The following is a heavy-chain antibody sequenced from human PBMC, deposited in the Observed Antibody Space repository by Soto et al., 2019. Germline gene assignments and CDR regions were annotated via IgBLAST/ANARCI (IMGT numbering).Heavy chain of an antibody. V-gene: IGHV1-2*02. Sequence: ASVKVSCKASGYTFTGYYMHWVRQAPGQGLEWMGWINPNSGGTNYAQKFQGRVTMTRDTSISTAYMELSRLRSDDTAVYYCASEGGDYALPGSYYDGMDVGGQGTTVTVAS. J-gene: IGHJ6*02. CDR3: ASEGGDYALPGSYYDGMDV. CDR2: INPNSGGT. CDR1: GYTFTGYY. D-gene: IGHD2-21*02.